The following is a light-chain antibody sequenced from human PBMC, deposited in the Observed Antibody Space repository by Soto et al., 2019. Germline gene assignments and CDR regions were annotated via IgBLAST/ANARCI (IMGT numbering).Light chain of an antibody. CDR3: SSYSSVTTLWV. V-gene: IGLV2-14*01. Sequence: ALTQPASVSGSPGQSITISCTGTSSDVGGYNYVSWYQQHPGKAPKLIIYEVSNRPSGVSNRFSGSKSGNTASLTVSGLQAADEADYYCSSYSSVTTLWVFGGGTKLTVL. CDR2: EVS. J-gene: IGLJ3*02. CDR1: SSDVGGYNY.